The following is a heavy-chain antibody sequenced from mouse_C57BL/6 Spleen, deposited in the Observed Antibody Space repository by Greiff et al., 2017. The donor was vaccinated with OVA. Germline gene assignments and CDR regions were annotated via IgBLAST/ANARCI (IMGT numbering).Heavy chain of an antibody. D-gene: IGHD1-1*01. CDR3: VRGNYGSSWFAY. V-gene: IGHV1-26*01. CDR1: GYTFTDYY. CDR2: INPNNGGT. J-gene: IGHJ3*01. Sequence: VQLQQSGPELVKPGASVKISCKASGYTFTDYYMNWVKQSHGKSLEWIGDINPNNGGTSYNQKFKGKATLTVDKSSSTSYMELRSLTSEDSAVYYVVRGNYGSSWFAYWGQGTLVTVSA.